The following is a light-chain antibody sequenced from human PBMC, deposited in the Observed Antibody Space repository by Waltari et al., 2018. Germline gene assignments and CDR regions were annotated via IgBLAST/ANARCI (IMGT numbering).Light chain of an antibody. CDR1: SRDIGFYNY. CDR3: NSYTGSSSWV. V-gene: IGLV2-14*01. CDR2: DVS. J-gene: IGLJ3*02. Sequence: QSALTQPTSVSGSPGQSITISCTGTSRDIGFYNYVSWYQQYPGKVPQLLIYDVSDRPSGVSSLFSGSKSGHPASLAISGLQAYDEADYYCNSYTGSSSWVFGGGTKLTVL.